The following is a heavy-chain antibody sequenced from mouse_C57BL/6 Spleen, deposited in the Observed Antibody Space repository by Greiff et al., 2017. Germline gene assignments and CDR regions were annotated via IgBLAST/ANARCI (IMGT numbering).Heavy chain of an antibody. Sequence: VQLQQPGAELVKPGASVKLSCKASGYTFTSYWMHWVKQRPGQGLEWIGMIHPNSGSTNYNEKFKSKATLTVDKSSRTAYMQLSSLTSEDSAVYYCARSYDPAWFAYWGQGTLVTVSA. D-gene: IGHD2-3*01. CDR3: ARSYDPAWFAY. J-gene: IGHJ3*01. CDR2: IHPNSGST. V-gene: IGHV1-64*01. CDR1: GYTFTSYW.